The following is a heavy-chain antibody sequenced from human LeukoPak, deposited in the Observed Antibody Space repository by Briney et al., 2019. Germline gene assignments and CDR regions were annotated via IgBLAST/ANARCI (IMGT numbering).Heavy chain of an antibody. Sequence: GGSLRLSCAASGFTFSSYAMSWVRQAPGKGLEWVGRIKPKTDGETTEYAAPVKGRFSISRDDSKNMLYLQMNSLKTEDTAVYYCITPLPYSAQGGQGTLVTVSS. CDR3: ITPLPYSAQ. J-gene: IGHJ4*02. CDR2: IKPKTDGETT. D-gene: IGHD2-21*01. CDR1: GFTFSSYA. V-gene: IGHV3-15*01.